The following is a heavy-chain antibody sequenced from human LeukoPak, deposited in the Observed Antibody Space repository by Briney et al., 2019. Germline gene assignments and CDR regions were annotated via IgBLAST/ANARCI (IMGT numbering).Heavy chain of an antibody. CDR1: GYTFTSYY. J-gene: IGHJ4*02. CDR3: ARGGITMIVVVIPFDY. Sequence: ASVKVSCKASGYTFTSYYMHWVRQAPGQGLEWMGIINPSGGSTSYAQKFQGRVTMTRDTSTSTVYVELSSLRSEDTAVYYCARGGITMIVVVIPFDYWGQGTLVTVSS. D-gene: IGHD3-22*01. V-gene: IGHV1-46*01. CDR2: INPSGGST.